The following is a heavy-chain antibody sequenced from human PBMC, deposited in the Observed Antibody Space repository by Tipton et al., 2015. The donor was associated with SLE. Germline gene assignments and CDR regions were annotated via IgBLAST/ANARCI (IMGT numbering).Heavy chain of an antibody. D-gene: IGHD3-22*01. V-gene: IGHV4-38-2*02. Sequence: TLSLTCTVSGPSMSPLYWSWIRQPPGKGLEWIGSIYHSGNTYYNPSLKSRVTISLDTSKNQFSLKLSSVTAADTAVYYCARDEYRYDGTGYHLLGHFDYWGQGTLVTVSS. CDR3: ARDEYRYDGTGYHLLGHFDY. CDR2: IYHSGNT. J-gene: IGHJ4*02. CDR1: GPSMSPLY.